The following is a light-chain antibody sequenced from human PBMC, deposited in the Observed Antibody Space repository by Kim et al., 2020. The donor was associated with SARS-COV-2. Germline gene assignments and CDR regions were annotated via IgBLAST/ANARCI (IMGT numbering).Light chain of an antibody. CDR2: EVT. Sequence: GQSVPISSTGSSSGVRNGNRVSWYQQHPGKAPKLIISEVTKRPSGVSNRFSGSKSGNTASLTISGLQAEDEADYYCCSYAGGITWVFGGGTQLTVL. CDR1: SSGVRNGNR. CDR3: CSYAGGITWV. J-gene: IGLJ2*01. V-gene: IGLV2-23*02.